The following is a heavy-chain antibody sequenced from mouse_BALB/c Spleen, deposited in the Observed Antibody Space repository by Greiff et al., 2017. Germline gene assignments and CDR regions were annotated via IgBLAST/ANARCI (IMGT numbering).Heavy chain of an antibody. D-gene: IGHD1-1*01. CDR3: ISSTVVGGDY. V-gene: IGHV14-4*02. Sequence: EVQLVESGAELVRSGASVKLSCTASGFNIKDYYMHWVKQRPEQGLEWIGWIDPENGDTEYAPKFQGKATMTADTSSNTAYLQLSSLTSEDTAVYYCISSTVVGGDYWGQGTTLTVSS. CDR2: IDPENGDT. J-gene: IGHJ2*01. CDR1: GFNIKDYY.